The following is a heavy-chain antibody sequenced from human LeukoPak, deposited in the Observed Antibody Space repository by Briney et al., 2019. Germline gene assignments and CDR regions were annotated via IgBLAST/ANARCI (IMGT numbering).Heavy chain of an antibody. Sequence: GGSLRLSCAASGFTFNTYVMWWVRQTPDKGLEWVAATSRDGSNNNHIGSVKGRFTISRDNSKSTPFLQMNSLRPEDTAIYDCARESGSSGVAGWFDSWGQGTLVSVSS. CDR1: GFTFNTYV. CDR3: ARESGSSGVAGWFDS. J-gene: IGHJ5*01. D-gene: IGHD6-19*01. V-gene: IGHV3-30*03. CDR2: TSRDGSNN.